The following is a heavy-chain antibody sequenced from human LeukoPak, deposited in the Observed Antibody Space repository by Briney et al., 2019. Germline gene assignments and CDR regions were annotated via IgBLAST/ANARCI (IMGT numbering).Heavy chain of an antibody. CDR3: ARGLQHIDY. Sequence: SETLSLICTVSGGSISSNYWSWIRQPPGKGLEWIGYIYYSGSTNYNPSLKSRVTISVDTSKNQFSLKLSSVTAADTAVYYCARGLQHIDYWGQGTLVTVSS. CDR1: GGSISSNY. D-gene: IGHD5-24*01. J-gene: IGHJ4*02. CDR2: IYYSGST. V-gene: IGHV4-59*01.